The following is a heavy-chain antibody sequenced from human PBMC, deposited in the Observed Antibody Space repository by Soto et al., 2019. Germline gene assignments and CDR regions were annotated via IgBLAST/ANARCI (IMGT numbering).Heavy chain of an antibody. CDR1: GYTFTSYY. Sequence: QVQLVQSGAEVKKPGASVKVSCKASGYTFTSYYMHWVRQAPGQGLEWMGIINPSGGSTSYAQKLQGRVTMTRDTSTSTVYMELSSLRSEDTAVYYCARAWGIAAAIDYWGQGTLVTVSS. CDR3: ARAWGIAAAIDY. D-gene: IGHD6-13*01. J-gene: IGHJ4*02. V-gene: IGHV1-46*03. CDR2: INPSGGST.